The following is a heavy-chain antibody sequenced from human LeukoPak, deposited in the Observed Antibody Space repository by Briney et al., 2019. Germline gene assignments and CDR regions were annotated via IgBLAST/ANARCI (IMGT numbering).Heavy chain of an antibody. CDR2: VQHIGGET. V-gene: IGHV3-7*03. Sequence: GGSLRLSCAGSGFTFSNSWMGWVRQAPGKGLEWVANVQHIGGETYYVDSVKGRFTISRDNAKNSVYLQMNSLGADDTAVYYCARVEFGGSYDAFDIWGQGTMVTVSS. CDR1: GFTFSNSW. J-gene: IGHJ3*02. CDR3: ARVEFGGSYDAFDI. D-gene: IGHD3-10*01.